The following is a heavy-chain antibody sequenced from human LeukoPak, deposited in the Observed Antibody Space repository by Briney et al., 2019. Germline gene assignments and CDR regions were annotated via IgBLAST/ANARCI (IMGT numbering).Heavy chain of an antibody. CDR2: SSGSGSST. J-gene: IGHJ5*02. CDR3: AKDRHAPGRYCSSTICFPFDP. V-gene: IGHV3-23*01. CDR1: GFTFSSYD. D-gene: IGHD2-2*01. Sequence: GGSLRLSCAASGFTFSSYDMSWVRQAPGKGLEGVSGSSGSGSSTYYADSVKGRFTISRDNSKSTLYLQMNSLRAEDTAVYYCAKDRHAPGRYCSSTICFPFDPWGQGTLVTVSS.